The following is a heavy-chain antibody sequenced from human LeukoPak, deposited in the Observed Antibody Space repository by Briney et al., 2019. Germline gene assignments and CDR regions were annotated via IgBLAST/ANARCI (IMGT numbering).Heavy chain of an antibody. J-gene: IGHJ4*02. D-gene: IGHD3-22*01. V-gene: IGHV4-39*07. CDR1: GDSISGSSYY. CDR3: ARGRRSSGYYYNY. CDR2: ISYSGRT. Sequence: SETLSLTCTVSGDSISGSSYYWTWVRQPPGKGLEWVASISYSGRTYYNPSLKSRVTISVDTSKNQFSLKLSSVTAADTAVYYCARGRRSSGYYYNYWGQGTLVTVSS.